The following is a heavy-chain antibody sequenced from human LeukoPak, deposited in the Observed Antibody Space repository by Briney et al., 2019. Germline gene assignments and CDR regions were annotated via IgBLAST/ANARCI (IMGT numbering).Heavy chain of an antibody. CDR3: ARESGGDWGYFDD. J-gene: IGHJ4*02. V-gene: IGHV3-23*01. D-gene: IGHD2-21*02. CDR2: TTQSGESS. Sequence: GGSLRLSCVASGFTFSNKAMSWVRQAPGMGLEWVTSTTQSGESSGYADSVKGRFTISRDNSKNTLFLQMDSLRVEDTAIYYCARESGGDWGYFDDWSQGTLVTVSS. CDR1: GFTFSNKA.